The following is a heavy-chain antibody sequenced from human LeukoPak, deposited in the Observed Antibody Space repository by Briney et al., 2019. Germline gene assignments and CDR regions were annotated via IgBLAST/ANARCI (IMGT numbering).Heavy chain of an antibody. D-gene: IGHD3-9*01. CDR3: ARQYYDILTGYYFNWFDP. CDR2: IIPIFGTA. Sequence: SVKVSCKASGGTFSSYAISWVRQAPGQGLEWMGGIIPIFGTANYAQKFQGRVTITADKSTSTAYMELSSLRSEDTAVYYCARQYYDILTGYYFNWFDPWGQGTLVTVSS. J-gene: IGHJ5*02. CDR1: GGTFSSYA. V-gene: IGHV1-69*06.